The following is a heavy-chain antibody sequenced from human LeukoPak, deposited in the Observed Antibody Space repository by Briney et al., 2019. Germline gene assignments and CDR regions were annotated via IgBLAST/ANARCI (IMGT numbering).Heavy chain of an antibody. CDR3: AKKVVVGATSPYSDFQD. D-gene: IGHD1-26*01. Sequence: GGSLRLSCVASGFTYSSYAMAWVRQAPGKGLEWVSAISGSGVTTHNAGSVKGRFSISRDNSKNTLYLQMNSLRAEDTALYYCAKKVVVGATSPYSDFQDWGQGTLVTVSS. J-gene: IGHJ1*01. CDR1: GFTYSSYA. V-gene: IGHV3-23*01. CDR2: ISGSGVTT.